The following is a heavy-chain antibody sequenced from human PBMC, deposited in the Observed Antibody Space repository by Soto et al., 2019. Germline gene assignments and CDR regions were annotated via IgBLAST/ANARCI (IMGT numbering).Heavy chain of an antibody. Sequence: PSETLSLTCTVSGGSISSSSYYWGWIRQPPGKGLEWIGSIYYSGSTYYNPSLKSRVTISVDTSKNQFSLKLSSVTAADTAVYYCASWGQWLAYYYYGMDVWGQGTTVTVSS. CDR1: GGSISSSSYY. V-gene: IGHV4-39*01. J-gene: IGHJ6*02. D-gene: IGHD6-19*01. CDR3: ASWGQWLAYYYYGMDV. CDR2: IYYSGST.